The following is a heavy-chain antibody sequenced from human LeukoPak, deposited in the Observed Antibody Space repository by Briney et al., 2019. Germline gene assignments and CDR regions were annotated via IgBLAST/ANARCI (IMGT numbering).Heavy chain of an antibody. V-gene: IGHV3-43*02. CDR3: AKDKAPVALHY. J-gene: IGHJ4*02. CDR1: GFTFDDYA. CDR2: ICGGGGGT. Sequence: GGSLRLSCAASGFTFDDYAMHWVRQAPGKGLEWVSLICGGGGGTYSADSVRGRFTISKDNSKNSLYLQMNSLRTEDTALYYCAKDKAPVALHYWGQGTLVTVSS.